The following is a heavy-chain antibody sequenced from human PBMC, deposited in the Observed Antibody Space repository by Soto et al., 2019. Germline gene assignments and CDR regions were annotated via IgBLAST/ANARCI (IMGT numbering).Heavy chain of an antibody. CDR1: GGSITSSY. V-gene: IGHV4-59*01. CDR3: ARREDAFSYDGLDV. J-gene: IGHJ6*02. Sequence: SETLSLTCTVSGGSITSSYWSWIRRPPGKGLEWIAYIYDTGISGYTPSTSYNPSLKSRVTMSVDTSKSQFSLKLTSVTAADAAVYYCARREDAFSYDGLDVWGQGITVTVSS. CDR2: IYDTGISGYTPST.